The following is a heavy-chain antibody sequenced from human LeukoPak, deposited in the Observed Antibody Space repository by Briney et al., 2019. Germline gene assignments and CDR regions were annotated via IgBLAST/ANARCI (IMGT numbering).Heavy chain of an antibody. D-gene: IGHD3-10*01. CDR3: AREIGGTYYYGSGSYDY. Sequence: SETLSLTCTVSGGSISSSSYYWGWIRQPPGKGLEWIGSIYYSGSTYYNPSLKSRVTISVDTSKNQFSLKLSSVTAADTAVYYCAREIGGTYYYGSGSYDYWGQGTLVTVSS. V-gene: IGHV4-39*07. J-gene: IGHJ4*02. CDR1: GGSISSSSYY. CDR2: IYYSGST.